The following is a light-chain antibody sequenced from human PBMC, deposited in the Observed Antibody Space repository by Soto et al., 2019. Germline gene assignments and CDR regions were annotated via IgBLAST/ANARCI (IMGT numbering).Light chain of an antibody. CDR1: QSVGTW. Sequence: DIQMTQSPSTLSASVGGRVTITCRASQSVGTWVAWYQQKPGKAPKLLLYGASNLESGVPSRFSGSGSGTEFTLTITTLQPDAFATYFCQQYNRNTWSFGPGTKVDIK. CDR2: GAS. J-gene: IGKJ1*01. CDR3: QQYNRNTWS. V-gene: IGKV1-5*01.